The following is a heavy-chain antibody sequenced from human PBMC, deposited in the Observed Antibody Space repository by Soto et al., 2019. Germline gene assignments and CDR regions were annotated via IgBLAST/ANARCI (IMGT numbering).Heavy chain of an antibody. Sequence: ASVKVSCKASGYTFTSYYMHWVRQAPGQGLEWMGIINPSGGSTSYAQKFQGRVTMTRDTSTSTVYMELSSLRSEDTAVYYCASTSIVVVPADANYYYYYGMDVWGQGTTVTVS. CDR3: ASTSIVVVPADANYYYYYGMDV. CDR1: GYTFTSYY. CDR2: INPSGGST. J-gene: IGHJ6*02. V-gene: IGHV1-46*01. D-gene: IGHD2-2*01.